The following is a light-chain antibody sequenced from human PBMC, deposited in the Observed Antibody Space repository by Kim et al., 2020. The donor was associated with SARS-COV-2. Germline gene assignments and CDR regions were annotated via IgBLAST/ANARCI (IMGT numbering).Light chain of an antibody. J-gene: IGLJ3*02. Sequence: QSALTQPPSASGSPGQSVTISCTGTSSDVGGYNYVSWYQHHPGKAPKLMIYDVTKRPSGVPDRFSASKSGNTASLTVSGLQAEDEADYYCSSYAGSNNLVFGGGTQLTVL. V-gene: IGLV2-8*01. CDR1: SSDVGGYNY. CDR2: DVT. CDR3: SSYAGSNNLV.